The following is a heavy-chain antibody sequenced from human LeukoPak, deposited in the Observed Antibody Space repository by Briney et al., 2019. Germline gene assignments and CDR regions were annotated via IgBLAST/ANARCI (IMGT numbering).Heavy chain of an antibody. J-gene: IGHJ5*02. V-gene: IGHV4-39*07. D-gene: IGHD4-11*01. CDR1: GGSISSSSYY. CDR2: INHSGST. CDR3: ARGGSLPDPLQDWFDP. Sequence: PSEALSLTCTVSGGSISSSSYYWGWIRQPPGKGLEWIGEINHSGSTNYNPSLKSRVTISVDTSKNQFSLKLSSVTAADTAVYYCARGGSLPDPLQDWFDPWGQGTLVTVSS.